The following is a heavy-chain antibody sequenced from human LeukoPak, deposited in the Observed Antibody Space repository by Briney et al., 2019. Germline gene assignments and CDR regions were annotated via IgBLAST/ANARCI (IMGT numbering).Heavy chain of an antibody. J-gene: IGHJ6*03. D-gene: IGHD6-6*01. CDR1: GGSISSSSHY. V-gene: IGHV4-39*07. CDR3: ARDFSSSSTVYYYYMDV. Sequence: PSETLSLTCTVSGGSISSSSHYWGWIRQPPGKGLEWIGSIYFGGTTFYNPSLKSRVTISLDTSKNQFSLKLSSVTAADTAIYYCARDFSSSSTVYYYYMDVWGKGTTVTVSS. CDR2: IYFGGTT.